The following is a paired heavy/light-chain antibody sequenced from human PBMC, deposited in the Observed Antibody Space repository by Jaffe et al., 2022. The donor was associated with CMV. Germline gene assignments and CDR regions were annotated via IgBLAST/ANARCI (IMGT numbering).Heavy chain of an antibody. Sequence: EVQLVESGGGLVQPGGSLRLSCAASGFTFSSYEMNWVRQAPGKGLEWVSYISSSGSTIYYADSVKGRFTISRDNAKNSLYLQMNSLRAEDTAVYYCARAGERYCSGGSCYLASIAVAGTFDYWGQGTLVTVSS. CDR3: ARAGERYCSGGSCYLASIAVAGTFDY. D-gene: IGHD2-15*01. CDR2: ISSSGSTI. CDR1: GFTFSSYE. V-gene: IGHV3-48*03. J-gene: IGHJ4*02.
Light chain of an antibody. CDR3: QQANSFPTT. CDR1: QGISSW. J-gene: IGKJ4*01. Sequence: DIQMTQSPSSVSASVGDRVTITCRASQGISSWLAWYQQKPGKAPKLLIYAASSLQSGVPSRFSGSGSGTDFTLTISSLQPEDFATYYCQQANSFPTTFGGGTKVEIK. V-gene: IGKV1D-12*01. CDR2: AAS.